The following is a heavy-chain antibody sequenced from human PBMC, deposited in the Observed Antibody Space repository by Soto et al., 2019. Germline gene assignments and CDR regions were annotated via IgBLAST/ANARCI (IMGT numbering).Heavy chain of an antibody. J-gene: IGHJ5*02. V-gene: IGHV1-2*02. D-gene: IGHD5-12*01. CDR3: ARARADVAPNWFDP. CDR1: GYTFTNYY. Sequence: QVQLVQSGAEVTEPGASVKVSCKASGYTFTNYYIHWVRQAPGQGLEWMGWINPKSGAAKYAQKFQGRVTMTRDTPTTPAYMELTRLMSDDTAVYYCARARADVAPNWFDPWGPGTLVTVSS. CDR2: INPKSGAA.